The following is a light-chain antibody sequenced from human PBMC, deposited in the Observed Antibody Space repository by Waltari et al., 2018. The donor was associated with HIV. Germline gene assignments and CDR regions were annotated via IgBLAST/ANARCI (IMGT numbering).Light chain of an antibody. J-gene: IGKJ2*01. V-gene: IGKV1-6*02. CDR3: LHDYIFPYT. Sequence: AIQITQSPSSLSASLGDRVTITCRASQGIGKDLSWDQQKPGKDPNLLIYAASILQSGVSSRFSGAWSATDFTLTISNLQPEDFATYFCLHDYIFPYTFGPGTKLEI. CDR2: AAS. CDR1: QGIGKD.